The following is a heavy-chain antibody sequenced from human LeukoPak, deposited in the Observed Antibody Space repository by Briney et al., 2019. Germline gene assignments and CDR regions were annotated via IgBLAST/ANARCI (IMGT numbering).Heavy chain of an antibody. V-gene: IGHV3-30*18. Sequence: GGSLRLSCAASGFTFSSYGMHWVRQAPGKGPEWVAVISYDGSNKYYADSVKGRFTISRDNSKNTLYLQMNSLRAEDTAVYYCANYRAVAGTDYWGQGTLVTVSS. CDR2: ISYDGSNK. CDR1: GFTFSSYG. J-gene: IGHJ4*02. D-gene: IGHD6-19*01. CDR3: ANYRAVAGTDY.